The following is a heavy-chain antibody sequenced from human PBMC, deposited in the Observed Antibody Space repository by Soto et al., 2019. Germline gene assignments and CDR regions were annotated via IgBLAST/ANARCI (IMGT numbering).Heavy chain of an antibody. CDR3: ARVLSSSWYYYYYMDV. CDR2: IKQDGSEK. D-gene: IGHD6-13*01. CDR1: GFTFSSYW. Sequence: GGSLRLSCAASGFTFSSYWMSWVRQAPGKGLEWVANIKQDGSEKYYVDSVKGRFTISRDNAKNSLYLQMNSLRAEDTAVYYCARVLSSSWYYYYYMDVWGKGTTVTVSS. J-gene: IGHJ6*03. V-gene: IGHV3-7*01.